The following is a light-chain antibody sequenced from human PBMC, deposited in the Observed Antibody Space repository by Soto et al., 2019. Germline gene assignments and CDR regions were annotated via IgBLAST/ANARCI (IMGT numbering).Light chain of an antibody. J-gene: IGKJ4*01. CDR2: SAS. CDR1: QSVRSN. Sequence: EIVMMQSPATLSVSPGEGATLSCRASQSVRSNLAWYQQKPGQAPRLLISSASTRATGIPARFSGSGSGTEFTLTISSLQSEDFAIYYCQQYNNWPSLTFGGGTKVDIK. V-gene: IGKV3-15*01. CDR3: QQYNNWPSLT.